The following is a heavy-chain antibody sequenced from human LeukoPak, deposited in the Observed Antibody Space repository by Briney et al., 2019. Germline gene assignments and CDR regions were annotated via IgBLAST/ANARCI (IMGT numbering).Heavy chain of an antibody. CDR3: ARGGYYYYYGMDV. CDR1: GGSISSGGYY. Sequence: SETLSLTCTVSGGSISSGGYYWSWIHQHPGKGLEWIGHIYYSGSTYYNTSLKSRVSISVDTSKNQFSLKLSSVTAADTAVYYCARGGYYYYYGMDVWGQGTTVTVSS. J-gene: IGHJ6*02. V-gene: IGHV4-31*03. CDR2: IYYSGST.